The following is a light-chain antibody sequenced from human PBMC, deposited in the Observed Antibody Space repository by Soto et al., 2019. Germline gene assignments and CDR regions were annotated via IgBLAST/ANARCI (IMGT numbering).Light chain of an antibody. Sequence: EIVLTQSPSTLSSSPGETATLSCRASQYVATRLAWYQHKPRQAHRLLNYDTCNRATGIPARFSGSGSGTDFTLTSNSLAPEDFAIYYCHQRQSWPRTFGQGTKVDIK. CDR1: QYVATR. CDR3: HQRQSWPRT. CDR2: DTC. J-gene: IGKJ1*01. V-gene: IGKV3-11*01.